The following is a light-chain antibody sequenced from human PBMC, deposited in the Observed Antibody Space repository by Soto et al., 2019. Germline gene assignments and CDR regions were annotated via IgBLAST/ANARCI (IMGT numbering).Light chain of an antibody. CDR3: QQRSNWPPGAIT. V-gene: IGKV3-11*01. J-gene: IGKJ5*01. Sequence: EIVLTQSPATLSLSPGERATLSCRASQSVSSYLAWYQQKPGQAPRLLIYDASNRATGIPARFSGSGSGTDFTRTISSLEPEDFAVYYCQQRSNWPPGAITFGQGTRLEIK. CDR2: DAS. CDR1: QSVSSY.